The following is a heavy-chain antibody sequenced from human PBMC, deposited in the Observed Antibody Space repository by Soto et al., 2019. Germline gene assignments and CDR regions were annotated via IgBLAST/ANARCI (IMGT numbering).Heavy chain of an antibody. CDR3: PRLLRRVATSGNNYYYMDV. V-gene: IGHV4-59*08. J-gene: IGHJ6*03. CDR2: ISYSGST. Sequence: SETLSLTCTVAGGSIRTYYWSWIRQPPGKGLQWIGYISYSGSTNYNPTLKSRVTISVDTSKNQFSLKLTSVTAADTAVYYCPRLLRRVATSGNNYYYMDVWGKGTTVTVSS. CDR1: GGSIRTYY. D-gene: IGHD5-12*01.